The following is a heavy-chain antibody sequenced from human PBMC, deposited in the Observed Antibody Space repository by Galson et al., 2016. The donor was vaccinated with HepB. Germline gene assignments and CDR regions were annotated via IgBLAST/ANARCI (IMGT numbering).Heavy chain of an antibody. CDR3: ARGLSGYYGSGTYYTDEGAFDI. Sequence: LRLSCAASGFTVSSIYMSWVRQAPGKGLEWVSTIYSGGTTYYTESVKGRFTISRDNSKNTLYLQVNSLRAEDTAVYYCARGLSGYYGSGTYYTDEGAFDIWGQGTMVTVSS. J-gene: IGHJ3*02. D-gene: IGHD3-10*01. CDR2: IYSGGTT. V-gene: IGHV3-66*01. CDR1: GFTVSSIY.